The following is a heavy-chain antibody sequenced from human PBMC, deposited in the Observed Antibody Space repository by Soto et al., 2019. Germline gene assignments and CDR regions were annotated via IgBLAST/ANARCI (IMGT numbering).Heavy chain of an antibody. D-gene: IGHD2-2*01. CDR3: AKDRYQLIRRCYGLDV. V-gene: IGHV3-30*02. CDR2: IPYDGSNK. Sequence: EGSLRRSCAASGFTFSNYVMHWVRQAPGRGREGLGHIPYDGSNKYYADSVRGPFTIAIVNSKNTLFLQMHSLRPEDTAVYSCAKDRYQLIRRCYGLDVWGQVTTVTVAS. J-gene: IGHJ6*01. CDR1: GFTFSNYV.